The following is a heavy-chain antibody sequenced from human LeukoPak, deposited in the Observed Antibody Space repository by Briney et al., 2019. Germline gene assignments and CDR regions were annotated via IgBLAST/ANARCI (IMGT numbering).Heavy chain of an antibody. J-gene: IGHJ4*02. CDR2: IYYSGST. CDR1: GGSISSYY. D-gene: IGHD3-10*02. CDR3: ARVKMTRPDYV. V-gene: IGHV4-59*01. Sequence: SETLSVTCTVSGGSISSYYWSWIRQPPGRGLEWIGYIYYSGSTNYNPSLKSRVTISVDTSKNQFSLKLSSVTAADTAVYYCARVKMTRPDYVWSQGTVVPVSS.